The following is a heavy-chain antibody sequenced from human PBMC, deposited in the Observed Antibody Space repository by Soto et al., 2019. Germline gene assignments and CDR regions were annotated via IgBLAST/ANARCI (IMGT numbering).Heavy chain of an antibody. Sequence: EVQLVESGGGLIQPGGSLRLSCAASGFTVSSNYMSWVRQAPGKGLEWVSVIYSGGSTYYADSVKGRFTIARDNSKNTLYLQMNSLRAEDTAVYYCARDYDFWSGYSHWGQGTLVTVSS. J-gene: IGHJ4*02. CDR1: GFTVSSNY. D-gene: IGHD3-3*01. V-gene: IGHV3-53*01. CDR2: IYSGGST. CDR3: ARDYDFWSGYSH.